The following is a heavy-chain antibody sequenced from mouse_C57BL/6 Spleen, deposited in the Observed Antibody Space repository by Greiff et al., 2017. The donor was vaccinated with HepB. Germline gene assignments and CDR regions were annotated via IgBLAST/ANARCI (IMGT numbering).Heavy chain of an antibody. V-gene: IGHV1-22*01. CDR3: ALYYSHFDY. J-gene: IGHJ2*01. Sequence: VQLKESGPELVKPGASVKMSCKASGYTFTDYNMHWVKQSHGKSLEWIGYINPNNGGTSYNQKFKGKATLTVNKSSSTAYMELRSLTSEDSAVYYCALYYSHFDYWGQGTTLTVSS. CDR1: GYTFTDYN. CDR2: INPNNGGT. D-gene: IGHD2-12*01.